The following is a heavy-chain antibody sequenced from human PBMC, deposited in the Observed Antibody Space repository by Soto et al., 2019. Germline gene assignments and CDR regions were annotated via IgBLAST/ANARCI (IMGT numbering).Heavy chain of an antibody. D-gene: IGHD6-19*01. CDR1: GGTIRSPDW. CDR2: IFQSGST. V-gene: IGHV4-4*02. J-gene: IGHJ5*02. CDR3: ARGRGRYSSGWYWFDP. Sequence: PSETLSLTCGVSGGTIRSPDWWTWVRQPPGKGLEWIGEIFQSGSTNYTPSLESRVTISVDKSKNQFSLTLTSVTAADTAVYFCARGRGRYSSGWYWFDPWGQAIFVTVSS.